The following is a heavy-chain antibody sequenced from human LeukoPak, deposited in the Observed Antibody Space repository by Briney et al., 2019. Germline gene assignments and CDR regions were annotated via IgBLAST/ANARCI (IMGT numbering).Heavy chain of an antibody. CDR2: IIPIFGIA. J-gene: IGHJ5*02. CDR3: ARDRCSSTSCYQNWFDP. CDR1: GGTFSSYV. Sequence: SVKVSCKASGGTFSSYVISWVRQAPGQGLEWMGRIIPIFGIANYAQEFQGRVTITADKSTSTAYMELSSLRSEDTAVYYCARDRCSSTSCYQNWFDPWGQGTLVTVSS. D-gene: IGHD2-2*01. V-gene: IGHV1-69*04.